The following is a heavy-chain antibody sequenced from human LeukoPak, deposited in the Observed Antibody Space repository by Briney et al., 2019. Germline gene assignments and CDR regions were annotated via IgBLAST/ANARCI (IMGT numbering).Heavy chain of an antibody. Sequence: SETLSLTCTVSGGSISSYYWSWIRQPPGKGLEWIGYIYYSGSTNYNPSLKSRVTISVDTSKNQFSLKLSSVTAADTAVYYCARHVGSSSWQNLDYWGQGTLVTVSS. V-gene: IGHV4-59*08. J-gene: IGHJ4*02. CDR1: GGSISSYY. D-gene: IGHD6-13*01. CDR3: ARHVGSSSWQNLDY. CDR2: IYYSGST.